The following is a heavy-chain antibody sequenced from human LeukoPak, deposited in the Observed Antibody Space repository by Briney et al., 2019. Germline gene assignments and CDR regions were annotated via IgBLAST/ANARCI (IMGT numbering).Heavy chain of an antibody. CDR1: VGSIRSSSYY. Sequence: SETLSLTCTVSVGSIRSSSYYWGWIRQPPGKGLESIGTVYYIGTTYYNPSLKGRVTISVDTSKNQFSLTLNSVTAADTAVYYGARVPRREGYNDGFDMWGQGTMVTVSS. J-gene: IGHJ3*02. V-gene: IGHV4-39*01. CDR3: ARVPRREGYNDGFDM. CDR2: VYYIGTT. D-gene: IGHD5-24*01.